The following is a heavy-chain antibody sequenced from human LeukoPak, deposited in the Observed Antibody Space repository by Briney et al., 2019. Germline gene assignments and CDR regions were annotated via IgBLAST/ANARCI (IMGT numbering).Heavy chain of an antibody. D-gene: IGHD5-18*01. CDR2: ISYDGSNK. CDR3: AKDHLAGYSYGGYYFDY. Sequence: PGGSLRLSCAASGFTFSNYGMHWVRQAPGKGLEWVAVISYDGSNKNYVDSVKGRFTISRDNSKNTLYLQMSSLRGEDTAVYYCAKDHLAGYSYGGYYFDYWGQGTLVTVSS. V-gene: IGHV3-30*18. J-gene: IGHJ4*02. CDR1: GFTFSNYG.